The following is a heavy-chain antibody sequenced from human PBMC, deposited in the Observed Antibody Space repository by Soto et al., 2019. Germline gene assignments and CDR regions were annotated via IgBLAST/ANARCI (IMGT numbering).Heavy chain of an antibody. CDR3: ARDRGSSGWYELDI. V-gene: IGHV3-48*02. Sequence: PGGSLRLSCAASGFTFISYSMNWVRQAPGKGLEWVSYISSSGTTIYYADPVKGRFTISRDNAKNSLYLQMNSLRDEDTAVYYCARDRGSSGWYELDIWGQGTMVTVSS. CDR1: GFTFISYS. CDR2: ISSSGTTI. D-gene: IGHD6-19*01. J-gene: IGHJ3*02.